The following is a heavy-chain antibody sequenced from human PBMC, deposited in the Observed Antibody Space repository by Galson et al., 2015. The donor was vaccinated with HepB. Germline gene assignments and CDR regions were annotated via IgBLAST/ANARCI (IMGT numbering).Heavy chain of an antibody. CDR3: ARVNLSVRGVRRRKGWFDP. D-gene: IGHD3-10*01. J-gene: IGHJ5*02. V-gene: IGHV4-38-2*02. CDR2: IYHSGST. Sequence: GWIRQPPGKGLEWIGSIYHSGSTYYNPSLESRVTISVDTSKNQFSLKLSSVTAADTAVYYCARVNLSVRGVRRRKGWFDPWGQGTLVTVSS.